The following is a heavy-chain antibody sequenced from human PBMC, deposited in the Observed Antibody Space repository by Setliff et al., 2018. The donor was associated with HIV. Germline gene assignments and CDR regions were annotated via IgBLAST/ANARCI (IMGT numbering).Heavy chain of an antibody. CDR1: GFTFGDDA. Sequence: GGSLRLSCTTSGFTFGDDAMSWIRQAPGKGLEWVSAISGSGGGTYNADSVKGRFSISRDSSKTTLYLQMNSLRAEDTAVYYCAKHTFGGVIVPFDYWGQGTLVTVSS. CDR3: AKHTFGGVIVPFDY. J-gene: IGHJ4*02. D-gene: IGHD3-16*02. CDR2: ISGSGGGT. V-gene: IGHV3-23*01.